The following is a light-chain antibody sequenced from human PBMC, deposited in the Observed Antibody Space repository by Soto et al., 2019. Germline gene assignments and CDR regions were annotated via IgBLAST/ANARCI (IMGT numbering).Light chain of an antibody. J-gene: IGLJ1*01. CDR1: SSNIANID. V-gene: IGLV1-36*01. CDR3: AAWDDSLNGYV. CDR2: YDH. Sequence: QSVLIHPPSVPESPRQTVTISGSGSSSNIANIDVNWYVQLPGTAPKLHMFYDHLLPSGVSDRISGSKSGTPASLAISGLQSEDEAEYYCAAWDDSLNGYVFGTGTKVTVL.